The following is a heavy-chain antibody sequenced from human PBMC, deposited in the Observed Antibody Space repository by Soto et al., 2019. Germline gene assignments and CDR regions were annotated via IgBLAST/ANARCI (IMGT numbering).Heavy chain of an antibody. J-gene: IGHJ6*02. CDR1: GGSISSGGYY. D-gene: IGHD6-6*01. CDR3: ARAAYSSSSVYYYYGMDV. CDR2: IYYSGST. Sequence: PSETLSLTCTVSGGSISSGGYYWSWIRQHPGKGLEWIGYIYYSGSTHYNPSLKSRVTISVDTSKNQFSLKLSSVTAADTAVYYCARAAYSSSSVYYYYGMDVWGQGTTVTVSS. V-gene: IGHV4-31*03.